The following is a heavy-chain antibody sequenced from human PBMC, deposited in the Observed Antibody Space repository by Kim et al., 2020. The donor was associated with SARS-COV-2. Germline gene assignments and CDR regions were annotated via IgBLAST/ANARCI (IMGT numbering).Heavy chain of an antibody. V-gene: IGHV3-30*01. CDR3: ARNRSFDAFDS. Sequence: KYYADPVKGRFTISRDNSMNTLYLQMNSLRTEDTAVDDCARNRSFDAFDSWGQGTTATVSS. J-gene: IGHJ3*02. CDR2: K. D-gene: IGHD3-10*01.